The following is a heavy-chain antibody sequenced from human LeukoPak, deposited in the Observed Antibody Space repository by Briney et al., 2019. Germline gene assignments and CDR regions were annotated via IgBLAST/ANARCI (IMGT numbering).Heavy chain of an antibody. J-gene: IGHJ3*02. V-gene: IGHV1-46*01. D-gene: IGHD4-17*01. CDR2: INPSGGST. Sequence: ASVKVSCKASGYTFTSYYMHWVRQAPGRGLEWMGIINPSGGSTSYAQRFQGRVTMTRDTSTSTVYMELSSLRSEDTAVYYCARADYGDYVTGAFDIWGQGTMVTVSS. CDR1: GYTFTSYY. CDR3: ARADYGDYVTGAFDI.